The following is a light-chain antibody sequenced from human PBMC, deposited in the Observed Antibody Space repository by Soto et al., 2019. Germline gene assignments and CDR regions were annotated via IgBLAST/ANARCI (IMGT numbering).Light chain of an antibody. Sequence: DIQMTQSPSTQSASVGDRLTIACRATQSTGRFFAWYPHQHGKAPKLLIYDASTLESGVPSSFSGTGSGTEFTFSITSLQPEDFGTYYCQQCYMGWTFGQGTKVDI. J-gene: IGKJ1*01. CDR1: QSTGRF. CDR2: DAS. CDR3: QQCYMGWT. V-gene: IGKV1-5*01.